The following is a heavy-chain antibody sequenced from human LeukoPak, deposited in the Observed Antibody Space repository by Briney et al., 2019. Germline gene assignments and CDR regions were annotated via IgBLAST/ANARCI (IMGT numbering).Heavy chain of an antibody. Sequence: GGPLRLSCAASGFTFSSYAMSWVRQAPGKGLEWVSAISGSGGSTYYADSVKGRFTISRGDSKNTLYLQMNSLRAEDTAVYYCATVPGLPLAYYYGMDVWGQGTTVTVSS. V-gene: IGHV3-23*01. CDR3: ATVPGLPLAYYYGMDV. CDR2: ISGSGGST. D-gene: IGHD3-16*01. CDR1: GFTFSSYA. J-gene: IGHJ6*02.